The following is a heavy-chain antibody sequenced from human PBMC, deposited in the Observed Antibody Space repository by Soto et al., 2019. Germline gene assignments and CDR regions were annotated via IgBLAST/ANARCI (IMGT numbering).Heavy chain of an antibody. J-gene: IGHJ5*02. CDR1: GFTFSDYY. D-gene: IGHD6-19*01. Sequence: GGSLRLSCAASGFTFSDYYMSWIRQAPGKGLEWVSYISSSSSYTNYADSVKGRFTISRDNAKNSLYLQMNSLRAEDTAVYYCARALGIAVAAGRFDPWGQGTLVTVSS. CDR2: ISSSSSYT. CDR3: ARALGIAVAAGRFDP. V-gene: IGHV3-11*06.